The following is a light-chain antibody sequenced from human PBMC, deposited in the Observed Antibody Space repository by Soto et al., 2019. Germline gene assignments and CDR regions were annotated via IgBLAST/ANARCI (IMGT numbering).Light chain of an antibody. V-gene: IGKV3-15*01. Sequence: EIVMTQSPATLSVSPGEGATVSCRASQSVSSHLAWYQHKPGQAPRLLFYDASTRATGIPARFSGSGSGTEFTLTIDRLQSADFAVYYCQQYDRWPVTFGGGTKVDIK. CDR1: QSVSSH. J-gene: IGKJ4*01. CDR3: QQYDRWPVT. CDR2: DAS.